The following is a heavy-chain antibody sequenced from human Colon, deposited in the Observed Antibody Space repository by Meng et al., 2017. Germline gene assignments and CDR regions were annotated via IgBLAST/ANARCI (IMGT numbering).Heavy chain of an antibody. CDR1: GYTLY. CDR3: ARESADGGSFDL. J-gene: IGHJ4*02. V-gene: IGHV1-2*06. CDR2: INPRTGDT. D-gene: IGHD2-15*01. Sequence: QVQLVQSGAEVKKPGASVTVSCKASGYTLYIHWVRLRPGEGLEWMGRINPRTGDTKSVQSFQGRVTMTRDTSTTTFSMDLRSLTTDDSAIYFCARESADGGSFDLWGQGTLVTVSS.